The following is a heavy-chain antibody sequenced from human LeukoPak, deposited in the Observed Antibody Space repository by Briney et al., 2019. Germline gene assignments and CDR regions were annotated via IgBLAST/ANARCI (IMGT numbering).Heavy chain of an antibody. Sequence: GGSLRLSCAASGFIFNSYAMSWVRQAPGKGLEWVSGIGGSGDSTYYADSVKGRFTISRDNSKNTPYLQMSSLRAEDTAVYYCARVLSGNWYFDLWGRGTLVTVSS. J-gene: IGHJ2*01. CDR2: IGGSGDST. CDR3: ARVLSGNWYFDL. CDR1: GFIFNSYA. D-gene: IGHD1-26*01. V-gene: IGHV3-23*01.